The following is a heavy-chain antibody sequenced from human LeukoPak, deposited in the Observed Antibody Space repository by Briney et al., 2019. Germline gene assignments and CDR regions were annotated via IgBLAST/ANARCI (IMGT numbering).Heavy chain of an antibody. CDR2: ISYDGSNK. Sequence: PGGSLRLSCAASGFTFNSYAIHWVRQAPGKGLEWVAVISYDGSNKYYAESVKGRFTISRDNSKNTLYLQLNSLRPDDTAVYYCARDQLAYSGYDILFDYWGQGTLGTVSS. CDR1: GFTFNSYA. V-gene: IGHV3-30*04. CDR3: ARDQLAYSGYDILFDY. D-gene: IGHD5-12*01. J-gene: IGHJ4*02.